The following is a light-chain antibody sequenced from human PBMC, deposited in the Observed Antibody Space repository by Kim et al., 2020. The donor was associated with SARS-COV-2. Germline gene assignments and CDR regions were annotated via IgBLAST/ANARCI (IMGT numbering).Light chain of an antibody. CDR2: WAS. CDR3: QQYYSTPQT. V-gene: IGKV4-1*01. CDR1: QSVLYSSNNKNY. J-gene: IGKJ1*01. Sequence: DIVVTQSPDSLAVSLGERATINCKSSQSVLYSSNNKNYLAWYQQKPGQPPKLLIYWASTRESGVPDRVSGSGSGTDFTLTISSLQAEDVAVYYCQQYYSTPQTFGQGTKVDIK.